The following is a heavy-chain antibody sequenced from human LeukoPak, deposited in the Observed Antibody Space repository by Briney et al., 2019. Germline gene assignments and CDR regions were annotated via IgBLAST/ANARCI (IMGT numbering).Heavy chain of an antibody. V-gene: IGHV4-59*01. CDR2: IYYSGST. D-gene: IGHD6-13*01. J-gene: IGHJ5*02. CDR3: ARGRSIAAAGTVWFDP. CDR1: GGSISSYY. Sequence: PSETLSLTCTVSGGSISSYYWSWIRQPPGKGLEWIGYIYYSGSTNYNPSLKGRVTISVDTSKNQFSLKLSSVTAADTAVYYCARGRSIAAAGTVWFDPWGQGTLVTVSS.